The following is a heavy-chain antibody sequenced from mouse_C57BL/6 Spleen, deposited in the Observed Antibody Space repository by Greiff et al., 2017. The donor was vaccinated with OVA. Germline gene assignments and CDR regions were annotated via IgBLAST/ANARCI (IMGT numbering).Heavy chain of an antibody. V-gene: IGHV1-72*01. CDR1: GYTFTSYW. D-gene: IGHD1-1*01. CDR2: IDPNSGGT. Sequence: QVQLQQPGAELVKPGASVKLSCKASGYTFTSYWMHWVKQRPGRGLEWIGRIDPNSGGTKYNEKFKSKATLTVDKPSSTAYMQLSSLTSEDSAVYYCASGEVVPYYYAMDYWGQGTSVTVSS. CDR3: ASGEVVPYYYAMDY. J-gene: IGHJ4*01.